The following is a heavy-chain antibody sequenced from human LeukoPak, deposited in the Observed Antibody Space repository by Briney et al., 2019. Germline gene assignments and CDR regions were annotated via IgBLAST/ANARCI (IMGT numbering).Heavy chain of an antibody. CDR2: ISGSGAST. CDR1: GFTFSSYA. Sequence: GGSLRLSCAASGFTFSSYAMSWVRQAPGKGLEWVSVISGSGASTYYPDSVKGRFTISRDNSKNTLYLQMNTVRAEDTAVYYCAKDAVVGASRWGQGTLVTVSS. J-gene: IGHJ4*02. CDR3: AKDAVVGASR. D-gene: IGHD1-26*01. V-gene: IGHV3-23*01.